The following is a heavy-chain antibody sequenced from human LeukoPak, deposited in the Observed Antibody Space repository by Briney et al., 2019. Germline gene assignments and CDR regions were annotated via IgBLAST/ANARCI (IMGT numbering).Heavy chain of an antibody. CDR2: ISSAGSYT. J-gene: IGHJ3*02. CDR3: ARPKTPGTTVFDAFDM. Sequence: PGGSLRLSCAASGFTFSLYSMAWVCQAPGKGLEWVSSISSAGSYTYYADSVKGRFTISRDNAKNSLYLQMNSLNVDDTADYYCARPKTPGTTVFDAFDMWGQGTVATVSS. D-gene: IGHD1-7*01. CDR1: GFTFSLYS. V-gene: IGHV3-21*01.